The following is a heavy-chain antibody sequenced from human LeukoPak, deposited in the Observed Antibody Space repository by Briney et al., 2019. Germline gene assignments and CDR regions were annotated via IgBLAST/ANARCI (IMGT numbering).Heavy chain of an antibody. CDR3: ARSAYYYDSSGYSTFFDY. CDR2: IKQDGSEK. CDR1: GFTFSSYW. V-gene: IGHV3-7*01. Sequence: GGSLRLSCAASGFTFSSYWMSWVRQAPGKGLEWVANIKQDGSEKYYVDSVKGRFTISRDNAKNSLYLQMNSLRAEDTAVYYCARSAYYYDSSGYSTFFDYWGQGTLVTVSS. J-gene: IGHJ4*02. D-gene: IGHD3-22*01.